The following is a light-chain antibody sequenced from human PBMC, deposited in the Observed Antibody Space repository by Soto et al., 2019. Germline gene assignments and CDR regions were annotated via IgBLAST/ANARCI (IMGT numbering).Light chain of an antibody. J-gene: IGLJ3*02. CDR2: EVT. Sequence: QSALTQPPSASGSPGQSVTISCTGTSSDVGAYNYVSWYQQHPGKAPKLMIYEVTKRPSGVPDRVSGSKSGNTASLTVSGLQAEDEADYYCSSYAGNSKVVFGGGTKLTVL. CDR3: SSYAGNSKVV. V-gene: IGLV2-8*01. CDR1: SSDVGAYNY.